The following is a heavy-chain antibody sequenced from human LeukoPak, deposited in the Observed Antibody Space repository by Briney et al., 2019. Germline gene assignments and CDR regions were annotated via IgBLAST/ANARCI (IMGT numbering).Heavy chain of an antibody. CDR1: GFTFSSYS. CDR3: ARDTDYMDV. CDR2: ISSSSSTI. J-gene: IGHJ6*03. Sequence: GRSLRLSCAASGFTFSSYSMNWVRQAPGKGLEWVSYISSSSSTIYYADSVKGRFTISRDNAKNSLYLQMNSLRAEDTAVYYCARDTDYMDVWGKGTTVTVSS. V-gene: IGHV3-48*01.